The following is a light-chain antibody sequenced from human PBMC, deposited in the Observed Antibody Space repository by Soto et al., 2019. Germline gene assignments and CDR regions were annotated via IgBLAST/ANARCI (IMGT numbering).Light chain of an antibody. CDR3: QQLNSYPPWT. CDR1: QGISSN. J-gene: IGKJ1*01. Sequence: IQLTQSPSSLSASVEDRVTITCRASQGISSNLAWYQQKPGRAPKLLIFGASTLQSGVPSRFSGSGSGTDFTLAISSLQPEDFATYFCQQLNSYPPWTFGQGTKVDIK. V-gene: IGKV1-9*01. CDR2: GAS.